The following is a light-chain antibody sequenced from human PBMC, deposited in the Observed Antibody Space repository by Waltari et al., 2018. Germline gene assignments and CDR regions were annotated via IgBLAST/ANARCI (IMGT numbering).Light chain of an antibody. V-gene: IGLV3-25*03. CDR2: KDS. J-gene: IGLJ2*01. CDR1: AFPNQY. CDR3: HSADNSNSYQV. Sequence: SYELTQSPSLSVSPGQTATITCSGDAFPNQYAYWYQQKPGQAPGLVMYKDSERPSRIPERFSGSSSGTTVTLTITAVQAEDEADYYCHSADNSNSYQVFGGGTKLTVL.